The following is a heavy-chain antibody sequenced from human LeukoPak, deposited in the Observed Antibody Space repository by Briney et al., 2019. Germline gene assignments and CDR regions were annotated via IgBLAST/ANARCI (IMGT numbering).Heavy chain of an antibody. D-gene: IGHD6-6*01. Sequence: SETLSLTCAVYGGSFSGYYWSWIRQPPGKGLEWIGEINHRGSTNYNPFLKSRVTISVDTSKNQFSLKLSSVTAADTAVYYCATSSSLSRPSNWFDPWGQGTLVTVSS. CDR1: GGSFSGYY. CDR2: INHRGST. J-gene: IGHJ5*02. V-gene: IGHV4-34*01. CDR3: ATSSSLSRPSNWFDP.